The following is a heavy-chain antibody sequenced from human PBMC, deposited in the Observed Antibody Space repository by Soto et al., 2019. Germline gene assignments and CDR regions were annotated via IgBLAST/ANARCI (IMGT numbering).Heavy chain of an antibody. D-gene: IGHD3-3*01. V-gene: IGHV3-30-3*01. J-gene: IGHJ5*02. CDR3: ARDLGFDP. CDR1: GFSFSSYA. CDR2: ITYNGSNK. Sequence: PGGSLRLSCAASGFSFSSYAMHWVRQAPGKGLEWVSVITYNGSNKYYADSVKGRFTISRDNAKNSLYLQMNSLRDEDTAVYYCARDLGFDPWGQGTLVTVSS.